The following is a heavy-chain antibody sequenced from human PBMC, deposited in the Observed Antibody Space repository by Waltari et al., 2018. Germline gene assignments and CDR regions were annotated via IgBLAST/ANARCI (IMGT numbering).Heavy chain of an antibody. CDR1: GYTLTELS. D-gene: IGHD2-15*01. J-gene: IGHJ4*02. CDR3: ATDGYCSGGSCYWLDY. V-gene: IGHV1-24*01. CDR2: FDPEVGET. Sequence: QVQLVQSGAEVKKHGASVKVSCKVSGYTLTELSMHWVRQAPGKGLEWMGGFDPEVGETIYAQQFQRRVTMTEDTSTDTAYMELSSLRSDDTAVYYCATDGYCSGGSCYWLDYWGQGTLVTVSS.